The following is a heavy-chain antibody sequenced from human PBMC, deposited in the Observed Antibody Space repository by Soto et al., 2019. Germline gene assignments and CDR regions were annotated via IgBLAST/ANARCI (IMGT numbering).Heavy chain of an antibody. V-gene: IGHV4-34*01. D-gene: IGHD4-17*01. CDR3: ARGLPGDYEAPKENWYFDL. CDR2: INHSGST. Sequence: QVQLQQWGAGLLKPSETLSLTCAVYGGSFSGYYWSWIRQPPGKGLEWIGEINHSGSTNYNPSLKSRVTISVDTSKNQFSLKLSSVTAADTAVYYCARGLPGDYEAPKENWYFDLWGRGTLVTVSS. CDR1: GGSFSGYY. J-gene: IGHJ2*01.